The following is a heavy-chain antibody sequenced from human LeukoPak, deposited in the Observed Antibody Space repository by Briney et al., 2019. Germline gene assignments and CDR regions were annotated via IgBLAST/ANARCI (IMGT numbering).Heavy chain of an antibody. D-gene: IGHD4-17*01. V-gene: IGHV3-33*01. J-gene: IGHJ4*02. CDR1: GFTFSSYV. CDR2: IWYDGSNT. CDR3: ARGIDYPVTTSYYFAY. Sequence: ALRLSCAEPGFTFSSYVMHRVCHAPRKGLEWVAVIWYDGSNTYYAESVKGRFSISRDNSKNTLSLQMNSLRAEDTAVYYCARGIDYPVTTSYYFAYWGQGTLVTVSS.